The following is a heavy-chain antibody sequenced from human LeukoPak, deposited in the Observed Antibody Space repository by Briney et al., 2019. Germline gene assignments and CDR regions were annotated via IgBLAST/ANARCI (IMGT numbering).Heavy chain of an antibody. V-gene: IGHV3-23*01. Sequence: GGSLRLSCAASGFTFNTYAMSWVRQAPGKGLEWVSGISGSGVSTYYADSVKGRFTISRDNSKNTLYVQMNSLRAEDTALYYCAKGRYYYDGSGYSLDYWGQGPLVTVSS. CDR3: AKGRYYYDGSGYSLDY. CDR1: GFTFNTYA. D-gene: IGHD3-22*01. CDR2: ISGSGVST. J-gene: IGHJ4*02.